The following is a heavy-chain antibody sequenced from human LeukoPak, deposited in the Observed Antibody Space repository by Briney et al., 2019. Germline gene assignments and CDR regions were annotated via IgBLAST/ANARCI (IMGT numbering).Heavy chain of an antibody. J-gene: IGHJ4*02. CDR3: ARDKQWLVGYFDY. V-gene: IGHV3-21*01. D-gene: IGHD6-19*01. CDR1: GFTFSSYS. CDR2: ISSSSSSYI. Sequence: GGSLRLSCAASGFTFSSYSMNWVRQAPGKGLEWVSSISSSSSSYIYYADSVKGRFTISRDNAKNSLYLQMNSLRAEDTAVYYCARDKQWLVGYFDYWGQGTLVTVSS.